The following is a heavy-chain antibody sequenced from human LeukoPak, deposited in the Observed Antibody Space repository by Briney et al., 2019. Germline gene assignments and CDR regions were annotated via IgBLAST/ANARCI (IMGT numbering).Heavy chain of an antibody. CDR1: GGSISSYY. V-gene: IGHV4-59*01. CDR3: ARGIVGATRGAFDI. J-gene: IGHJ3*02. D-gene: IGHD1-26*01. CDR2: IYYSGST. Sequence: PSETLSLTCTVSGGSISSYYWSWIRQPPGKGLEWIGYIYYSGSTNYNPSLKSRVTISVDTSKNQFSLKLSSVTAADTAVYYCARGIVGATRGAFDIWGQGTMVTVSS.